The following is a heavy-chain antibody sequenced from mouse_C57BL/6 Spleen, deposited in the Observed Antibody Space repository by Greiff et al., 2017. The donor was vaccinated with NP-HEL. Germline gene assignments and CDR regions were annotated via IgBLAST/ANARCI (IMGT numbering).Heavy chain of an antibody. V-gene: IGHV1-69*01. CDR3: ALRRGDYFDY. Sequence: VQLQQPGAELVMPGASVKLSCKASGYTFTSYWMHWVKQRPGQGLEWIGEIDPSDSYTNYNQKFKGKSTLTVDKSSSTAYMQLSSLTSEDSAVYYCALRRGDYFDYWGQGTTLTVSS. J-gene: IGHJ2*01. CDR2: IDPSDSYT. D-gene: IGHD2-12*01. CDR1: GYTFTSYW.